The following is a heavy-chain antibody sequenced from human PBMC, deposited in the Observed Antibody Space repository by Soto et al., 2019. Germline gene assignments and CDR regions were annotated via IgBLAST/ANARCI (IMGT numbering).Heavy chain of an antibody. V-gene: IGHV3-23*01. CDR1: GFTFSSYA. Sequence: GGSLRLSCAASGFTFSSYAMSWVRQAPGKGLEWVSAISGSGGSTYYADSVKGRFTISRDNSKNTLYLQMNSLRAEDTAVYYCAKGNFDWLVHDYYYYGMDVWGQGTTVTVSS. J-gene: IGHJ6*02. CDR3: AKGNFDWLVHDYYYYGMDV. CDR2: ISGSGGST. D-gene: IGHD3-9*01.